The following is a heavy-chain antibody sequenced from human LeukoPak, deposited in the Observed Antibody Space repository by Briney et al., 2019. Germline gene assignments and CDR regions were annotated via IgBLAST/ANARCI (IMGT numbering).Heavy chain of an antibody. D-gene: IGHD6-13*01. J-gene: IGHJ5*02. CDR1: GYTFTSYG. CDR2: ISAYNGNT. CDR3: ARESSSSWYFDP. V-gene: IGHV1-18*01. Sequence: ASVRVSCKASGYTFTSYGISWVRQAPGQGLEWMGWISAYNGNTNYAQKLQGRVTMTTDTSTGTAYMELRSLRSDDTAVYYCARESSSSWYFDPWGQGTLVTVSS.